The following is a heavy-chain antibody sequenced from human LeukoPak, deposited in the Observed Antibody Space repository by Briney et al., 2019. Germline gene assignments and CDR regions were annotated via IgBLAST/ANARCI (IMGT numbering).Heavy chain of an antibody. CDR3: ARSGGLYTSTWYFHR. V-gene: IGHV4-59*01. CDR2: IDYSGST. CDR1: GGSISSYY. J-gene: IGHJ1*01. Sequence: SETLSLTCTVSGGSISSYYWSWIPQPPGTGLEWIGYIDYSGSTIHNPSLTSRVTISVNTSKNQFSLQLTSVTAADTAVYYCARSGGLYTSTWYFHRWGQGTLVTVS. D-gene: IGHD6-13*01.